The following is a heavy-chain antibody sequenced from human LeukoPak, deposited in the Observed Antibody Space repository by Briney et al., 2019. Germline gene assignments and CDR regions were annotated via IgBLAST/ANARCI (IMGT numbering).Heavy chain of an antibody. J-gene: IGHJ4*02. V-gene: IGHV1-24*01. CDR3: ATAKYGGYLTFMYYFDY. CDR1: GYTLTELS. CDR2: FDPEDGET. D-gene: IGHD5-12*01. Sequence: ASVKVSCKVSGYTLTELSMHWVRQAPGKGLEWMGVFDPEDGETIYAQKFQGRVTMTEDTSTDTAYMELSSLRSEDTAVYYCATAKYGGYLTFMYYFDYWGQGTLVTVSS.